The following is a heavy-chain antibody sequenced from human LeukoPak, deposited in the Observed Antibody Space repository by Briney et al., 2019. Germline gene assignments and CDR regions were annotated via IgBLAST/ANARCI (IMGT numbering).Heavy chain of an antibody. D-gene: IGHD3-3*01. V-gene: IGHV1-69*13. CDR2: IIPIFGTA. Sequence: ASVKLSCKASGGTFSSYAISWVPQAPGQGLEWMGGIIPIFGTANYAQKFQGRVTITADQSTSTAYMALSSLPFQAPALFYSARHVLRFVEWLLSHDAFDTWGQGKMVTVSS. CDR3: ARHVLRFVEWLLSHDAFDT. J-gene: IGHJ3*02. CDR1: GGTFSSYA.